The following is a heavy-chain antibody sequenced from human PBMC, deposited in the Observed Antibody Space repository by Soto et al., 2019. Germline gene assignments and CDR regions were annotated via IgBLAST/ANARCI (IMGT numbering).Heavy chain of an antibody. CDR2: ISGSGGSR. CDR1: GFTFSIYP. D-gene: IGHD4-4*01. V-gene: IGHV3-23*01. Sequence: WGSLRLSCAASGFTFSIYPMSLLLQSPGKELEWVSSISGSGGSRYYADSVKGRFTISRDNSKNTLYLQMNSLRAEDTAVYYCAKRGRLTKLAYWGQGTMVAVSS. J-gene: IGHJ4*02. CDR3: AKRGRLTKLAY.